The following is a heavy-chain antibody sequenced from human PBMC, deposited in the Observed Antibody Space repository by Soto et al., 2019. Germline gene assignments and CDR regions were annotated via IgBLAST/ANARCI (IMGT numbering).Heavy chain of an antibody. CDR1: GFTVSRNY. CDR3: ARGYCSSTSCSWGYYYGMDV. D-gene: IGHD2-2*01. J-gene: IGHJ6*02. Sequence: GGSLRLSCAASGFTVSRNYMSWVRQAPGKGLEWVSVIYSGGSTYYADSVKGRFTISRDNSKNTLYLQMNSLRAEDTAVYYCARGYCSSTSCSWGYYYGMDVWGQGTTVTVYS. CDR2: IYSGGST. V-gene: IGHV3-53*01.